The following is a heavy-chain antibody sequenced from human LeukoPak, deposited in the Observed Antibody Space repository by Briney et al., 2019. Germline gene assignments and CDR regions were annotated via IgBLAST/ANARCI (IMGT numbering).Heavy chain of an antibody. CDR2: IYYSAST. D-gene: IGHD3-3*01. V-gene: IGHV4-39*01. CDR3: ARRIPAYDFWSGYYRYAFDI. Sequence: SETLSLACTVSGGSISSSSYYWGWIRQPPGKGLEWIGSIYYSASTYYNPSLKSRVTISVDTSKNQFSLKLSSVTAADTAVYYCARRIPAYDFWSGYYRYAFDIWGQGTMVTVSS. J-gene: IGHJ3*02. CDR1: GGSISSSSYY.